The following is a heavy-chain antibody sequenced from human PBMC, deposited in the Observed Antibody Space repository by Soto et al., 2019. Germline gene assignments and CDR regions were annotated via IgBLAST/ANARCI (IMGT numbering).Heavy chain of an antibody. V-gene: IGHV1-69*02. CDR3: ARGGSSWYDTYFDY. D-gene: IGHD6-13*01. CDR1: GGTLSSYT. J-gene: IGHJ4*02. CDR2: IIPILGIA. Sequence: QVQLVQSGAEVKKPGSSVKVSCKASGGTLSSYTISWVRQAPGQGLEWMGRIIPILGIANYAQKFQGRVTITADKSTSTAYMELSSLRSEDTAVYYCARGGSSWYDTYFDYWGQGTLVTVSS.